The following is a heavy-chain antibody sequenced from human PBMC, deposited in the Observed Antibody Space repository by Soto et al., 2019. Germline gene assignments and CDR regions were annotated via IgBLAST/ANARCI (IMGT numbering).Heavy chain of an antibody. Sequence: GGSLRLSCAASGFTFSLYSMIWVRQAPGKGLEWVASITSSSSYIYYEDSLKGRFTISRDNAKNSLFLQLDSLRAEDTAVYFCVRARSTDSRPDYWGQGTRVTVS. D-gene: IGHD3-22*01. CDR1: GFTFSLYS. V-gene: IGHV3-21*01. CDR3: VRARSTDSRPDY. J-gene: IGHJ4*02. CDR2: ITSSSSYI.